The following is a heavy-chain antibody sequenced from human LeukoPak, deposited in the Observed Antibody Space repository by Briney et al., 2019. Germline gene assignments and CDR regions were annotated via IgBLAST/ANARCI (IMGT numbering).Heavy chain of an antibody. D-gene: IGHD3/OR15-3a*01. CDR1: GGSFSGYY. CDR3: ARQTGSGLFILP. CDR2: INHSGST. Sequence: ETLSLTCAVYGGSFSGYYWSWIRQPPGKGLEWIGEINHSGSTNYNPSLKSRVTISVDTSKNQFSLKLSSVTAADTAVYYCARQTGSGLFILPGGQGTLVTVSS. V-gene: IGHV4-34*01. J-gene: IGHJ4*02.